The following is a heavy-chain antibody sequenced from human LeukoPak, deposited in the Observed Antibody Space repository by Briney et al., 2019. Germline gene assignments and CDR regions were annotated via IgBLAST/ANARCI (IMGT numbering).Heavy chain of an antibody. J-gene: IGHJ3*02. V-gene: IGHV4-30-2*01. CDR3: ASRGARGAFDI. Sequence: SETLSLTCAVSGGSISSGGYSWSWIRQPPGKGLEWIGYIYHSGSTYYNPSLKSRVTISVDRSENQFSLKLSSVTAADTAVYYWASRGARGAFDIWGQGTMVTVSS. CDR2: IYHSGST. D-gene: IGHD1-26*01. CDR1: GGSISSGGYS.